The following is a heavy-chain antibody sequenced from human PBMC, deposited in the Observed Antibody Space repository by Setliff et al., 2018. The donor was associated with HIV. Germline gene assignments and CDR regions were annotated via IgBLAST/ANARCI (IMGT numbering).Heavy chain of an antibody. Sequence: ASVKVSCKASGYTFTNYDINWVRQATGQGLEWMGWMNPNSGNTGYAQKFQGRVTMTRNTSISTAYMELSSLRSEDTAVYYCARASSSSWYYFDYWGQGTLVTVSS. J-gene: IGHJ4*02. V-gene: IGHV1-8*01. CDR2: MNPNSGNT. CDR1: GYTFTNYD. D-gene: IGHD6-13*01. CDR3: ARASSSSWYYFDY.